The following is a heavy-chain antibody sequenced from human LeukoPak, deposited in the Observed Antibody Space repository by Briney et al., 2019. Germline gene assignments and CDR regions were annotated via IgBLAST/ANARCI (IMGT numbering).Heavy chain of an antibody. D-gene: IGHD2-8*02. CDR3: ARGWVVATGGFDM. J-gene: IGHJ3*02. CDR2: IYSGGPT. V-gene: IGHV3-53*01. Sequence: GGSLRLSCAASGFTFSSYAMTWVRQAPGKGLEWVSVIYSGGPTYYADSVKGRFTISRDNSKNTVYFQMNSLRGEDTAVYFCARGWVVATGGFDMWGQGTMVTVSS. CDR1: GFTFSSYA.